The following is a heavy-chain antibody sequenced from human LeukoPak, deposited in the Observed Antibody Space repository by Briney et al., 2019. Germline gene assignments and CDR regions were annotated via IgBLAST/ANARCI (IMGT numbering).Heavy chain of an antibody. D-gene: IGHD1-26*01. V-gene: IGHV3-23*01. CDR3: AKVLSPKWELLFDY. CDR1: GFTFSSYA. J-gene: IGHJ4*02. CDR2: MSGTGETT. Sequence: PGGSLRLSCAASGFTFSSYAMSWVRQAPGKGLEWVSSMSGTGETTFYADSVKGRFTISRDNSKNTLYLQMNSLRVEDTAVYFCAKVLSPKWELLFDYWGQGTLVTVSS.